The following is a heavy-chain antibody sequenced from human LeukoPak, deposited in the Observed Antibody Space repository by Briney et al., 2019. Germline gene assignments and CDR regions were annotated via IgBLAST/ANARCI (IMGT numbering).Heavy chain of an antibody. CDR1: GFTFSRYW. V-gene: IGHV3-7*01. CDR3: ARERLWEPMPPDC. J-gene: IGHJ4*02. D-gene: IGHD1-26*01. CDR2: IKQEGGEK. Sequence: GGSLRLSCEASGFTFSRYWMAGVRQAPGKGLEGVAIIKQEGGEKHYADSVRGRFSISRDNAQKLLYLQMHSLRAEDTAVCYCARERLWEPMPPDCWGQGTLVTVSS.